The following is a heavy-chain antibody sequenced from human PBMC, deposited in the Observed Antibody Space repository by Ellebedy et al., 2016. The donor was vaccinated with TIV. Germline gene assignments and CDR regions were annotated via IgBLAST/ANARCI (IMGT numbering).Heavy chain of an antibody. Sequence: ASVKVSCXTSGYTFNTYGLRWVRQAPGQGLEWMGWISSSNGDTNYAQKFQGRVTMTTDTSTSTAYMELRSLRSDDTAVYYCVTSSCGGGSCYSEVDYWGQGTLVTVSS. V-gene: IGHV1-18*01. CDR3: VTSSCGGGSCYSEVDY. CDR2: ISSSNGDT. J-gene: IGHJ4*02. CDR1: GYTFNTYG. D-gene: IGHD2-15*01.